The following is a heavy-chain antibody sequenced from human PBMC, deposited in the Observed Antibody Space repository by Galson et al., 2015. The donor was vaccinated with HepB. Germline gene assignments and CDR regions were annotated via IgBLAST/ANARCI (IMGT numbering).Heavy chain of an antibody. Sequence: SVKVSCKASGYTFTNYAMNWVRQAPGQRPEWMGWINAGNGNTKYSQKFQGRVTITRDTSASTAYMELSSLRSEDTAVYFCARGKWVEGTWGPYYFDYWGQVTLVTVSS. CDR3: ARGKWVEGTWGPYYFDY. V-gene: IGHV1-3*01. CDR2: INAGNGNT. D-gene: IGHD3-16*01. J-gene: IGHJ4*02. CDR1: GYTFTNYA.